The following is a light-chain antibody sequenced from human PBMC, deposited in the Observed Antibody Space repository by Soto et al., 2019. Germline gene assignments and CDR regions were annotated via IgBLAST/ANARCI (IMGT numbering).Light chain of an antibody. J-gene: IGKJ1*01. CDR1: QSLSVTY. Sequence: IVLTQSPGTLSLSLGERATLSCRASQSLSVTYLAWYQQKPGQAPRLLINGASYRATGIPDRFSASESGTDFTLTISRLEPEDFAVYYCQQFATVPRTFGQGTKVDIK. CDR2: GAS. V-gene: IGKV3-20*01. CDR3: QQFATVPRT.